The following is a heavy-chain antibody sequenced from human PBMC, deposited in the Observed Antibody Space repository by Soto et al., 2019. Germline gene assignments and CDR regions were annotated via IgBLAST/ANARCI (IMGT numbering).Heavy chain of an antibody. J-gene: IGHJ3*02. V-gene: IGHV3-30*18. Sequence: HPGGSLRLSCAASGFTFSSYGMHWVRQAPGKGLEWVAVISYDGSNKYYADSVKGRFTISRDNSKNTLYLQMNSLRAEDTAVYYCAKEGRAYCGGDCDAFDIWGQGTMVTVSS. CDR2: ISYDGSNK. CDR1: GFTFSSYG. D-gene: IGHD2-21*02. CDR3: AKEGRAYCGGDCDAFDI.